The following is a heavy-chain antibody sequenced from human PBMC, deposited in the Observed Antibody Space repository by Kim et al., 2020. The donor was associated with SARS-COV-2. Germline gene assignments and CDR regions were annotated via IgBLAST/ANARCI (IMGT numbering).Heavy chain of an antibody. D-gene: IGHD3-22*01. Sequence: YAETVKGRLTISRDDSKNTLYLQMNSLKTEDTAVYYCTTDISGYYYYFDYWGQGTLVTVSS. V-gene: IGHV3-15*01. CDR3: TTDISGYYYYFDY. J-gene: IGHJ4*02.